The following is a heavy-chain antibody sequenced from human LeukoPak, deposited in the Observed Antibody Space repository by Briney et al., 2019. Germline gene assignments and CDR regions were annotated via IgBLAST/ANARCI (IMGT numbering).Heavy chain of an antibody. CDR2: INNVASHI. CDR3: ARGYDSSGYYGY. CDR1: GFTFSSSA. Sequence: GGSLRLSCAASGFTFSSSAMNWVRQAPGKGLEWVSSINNVASHIYYAHSVKGRFTISRDNAKNSLYLQMNSLSDEDTAVYYCARGYDSSGYYGYWGQGTLVTVSS. V-gene: IGHV3-21*01. D-gene: IGHD3-22*01. J-gene: IGHJ4*02.